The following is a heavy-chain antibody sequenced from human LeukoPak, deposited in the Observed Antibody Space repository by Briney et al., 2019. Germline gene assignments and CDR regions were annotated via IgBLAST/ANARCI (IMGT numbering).Heavy chain of an antibody. CDR3: ARAGYLPRKTQFDP. Sequence: ASVKVSCKASGYTFTGYYMHWVRQAPGQGLEWMGWINPNSGGTNYAQKFQGRVTMTRDTSISTAYMELSGLRSDDTAVYYCARAGYLPRKTQFDPWGQGTLVTVSS. CDR1: GYTFTGYY. J-gene: IGHJ5*02. D-gene: IGHD5-18*01. CDR2: INPNSGGT. V-gene: IGHV1-2*02.